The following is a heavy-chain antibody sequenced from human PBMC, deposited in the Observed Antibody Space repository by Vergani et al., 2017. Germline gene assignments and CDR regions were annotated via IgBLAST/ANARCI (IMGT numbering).Heavy chain of an antibody. CDR2: ISSSSSYI. CDR3: ARDLRYGDY. J-gene: IGHJ4*02. D-gene: IGHD1-1*01. V-gene: IGHV3-21*01. CDR1: GFTFSSYS. Sequence: EVQLVESGGGLVKPGGSLRLSCAASGFTFSSYSMNWVRQAPGKGLGWVSSISSSSSYIYYADSVKGRFTISRDNAKNSLYLQMHSLRXEDTAVYYCARDLRYGDYWGQGTLVTVSS.